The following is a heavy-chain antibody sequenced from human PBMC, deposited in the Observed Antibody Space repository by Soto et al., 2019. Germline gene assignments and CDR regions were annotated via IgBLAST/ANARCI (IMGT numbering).Heavy chain of an antibody. J-gene: IGHJ6*02. CDR2: IRRKANSYTT. V-gene: IGHV3-72*01. Sequence: EVQLVESGGGLVQPGGSLRLSCAASGLIFSDYHMDWVRQAPGKGLEWVGRIRRKANSYTTEYAASVKGSFTISRDDSKNSLYLQMTGLKSEDTAVYYCAMLGGWSGGSSGMDVWGQGTTVTVSS. CDR1: GLIFSDYH. D-gene: IGHD6-19*01. CDR3: AMLGGWSGGSSGMDV.